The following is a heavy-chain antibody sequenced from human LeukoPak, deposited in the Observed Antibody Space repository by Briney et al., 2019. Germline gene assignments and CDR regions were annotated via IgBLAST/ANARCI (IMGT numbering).Heavy chain of an antibody. CDR1: GGSISSYY. Sequence: PSETLSLTCTVSGGSISSYYWSWIRQPPGKGLEWIGYIYYSGSTNYNPSLKSRVTISVDTSKNQFSLKLSSVTAADTAVYYCARYRGYYYDRSGPNRARYYFDYWGQGTLVTVSS. D-gene: IGHD3-22*01. V-gene: IGHV4-59*12. CDR2: IYYSGST. J-gene: IGHJ4*02. CDR3: ARYRGYYYDRSGPNRARYYFDY.